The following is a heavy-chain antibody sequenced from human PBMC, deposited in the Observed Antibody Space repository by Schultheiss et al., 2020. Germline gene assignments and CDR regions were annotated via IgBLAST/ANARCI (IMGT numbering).Heavy chain of an antibody. V-gene: IGHV3-7*03. Sequence: GESLKISCAASGFTFSSYGMHWVRQAPGKGLEWVANIKQDGSEKYYVDSVKGRFTISRDNAKNTLYLQMNSLRAEDTAVYYCARGQVPEAGPPGDYWGQGTLVTVSS. CDR1: GFTFSSYG. CDR2: IKQDGSEK. D-gene: IGHD1-1*01. CDR3: ARGQVPEAGPPGDY. J-gene: IGHJ4*02.